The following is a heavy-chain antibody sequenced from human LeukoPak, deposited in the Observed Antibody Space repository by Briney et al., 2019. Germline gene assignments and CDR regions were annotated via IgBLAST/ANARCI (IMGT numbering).Heavy chain of an antibody. CDR2: ISSSSSYI. D-gene: IGHD2-2*01. CDR3: ARIQLNSYYYYMDV. Sequence: PEGPVRLSCAASGFTFSTYSMNWVRQAPGEGLEWVSSISSSSSYIYYADSLKGRFTISRDNAKNSLYLQMNSLRAEDTAVYYCARIQLNSYYYYMDVWGKGTTVSVSS. J-gene: IGHJ6*03. V-gene: IGHV3-21*01. CDR1: GFTFSTYS.